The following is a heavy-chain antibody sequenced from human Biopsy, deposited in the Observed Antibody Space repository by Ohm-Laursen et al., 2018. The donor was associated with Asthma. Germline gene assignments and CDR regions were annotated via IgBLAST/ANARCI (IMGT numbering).Heavy chain of an antibody. CDR1: GYNFISFA. Sequence: ASVKVSCKASGYNFISFAIHWVRQAPGQRLEWMGWVNTGNGDTKYPQKFQGRVTITRDTSASTAYMELRSLRSEDTATYYCERTYYDFLTGQVKDVFGVWGQETMVTVSS. CDR3: ERTYYDFLTGQVKDVFGV. J-gene: IGHJ3*01. D-gene: IGHD3-9*01. CDR2: VNTGNGDT. V-gene: IGHV1-3*04.